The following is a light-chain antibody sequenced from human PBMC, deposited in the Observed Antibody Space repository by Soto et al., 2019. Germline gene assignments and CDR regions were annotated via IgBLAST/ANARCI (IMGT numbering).Light chain of an antibody. CDR2: GAS. Sequence: AIQMTQSPSSLSASVGDRVTITCRASQDIRKDLAWYQQKPGKAPQILIYGASTLQTGVASRFSGSGSATDFTLTISSLQSEDLAVYHCQQYNKWPQTFGQGTKVDI. J-gene: IGKJ1*01. CDR3: QQYNKWPQT. V-gene: IGKV1-6*01. CDR1: QDIRKD.